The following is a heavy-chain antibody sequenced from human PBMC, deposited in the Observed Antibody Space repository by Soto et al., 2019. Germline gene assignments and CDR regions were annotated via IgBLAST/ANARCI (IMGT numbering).Heavy chain of an antibody. J-gene: IGHJ4*02. D-gene: IGHD2-8*01. CDR1: GFTVSSYA. V-gene: IGHV3-23*01. CDR2: ISGSGGST. Sequence: EVQLLESGGGLVQPGGSLRLSCAASGFTVSSYAMSWVRQAPGKGLECVSAISGSGGSTYYADSVKGPFIISRDNSKNTLYLQMNSLRAEDTAVYCCAKDISFNVWGQGTLVTVSS. CDR3: AKDISFNV.